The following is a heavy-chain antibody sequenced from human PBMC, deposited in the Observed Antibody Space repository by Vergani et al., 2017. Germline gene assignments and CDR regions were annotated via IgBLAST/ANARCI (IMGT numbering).Heavy chain of an antibody. D-gene: IGHD2-15*01. CDR1: GFTFGDHY. V-gene: IGHV3-7*01. CDR3: ARISGGSAPYLHY. CDR2: IKRDGTET. J-gene: IGHJ1*01. Sequence: VQLVESGGGVVQPGESLRLSCAASGFTFGDHYMAWIRLAPGKGLDWVASIKRDGTETFYVDSVKGRFTISRDNAKTTLYLQMNSLRDEDRGVYYCARISGGSAPYLHYWGQGTLVTVAS.